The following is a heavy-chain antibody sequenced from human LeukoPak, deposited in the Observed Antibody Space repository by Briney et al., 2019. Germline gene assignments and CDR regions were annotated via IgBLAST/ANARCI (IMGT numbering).Heavy chain of an antibody. CDR1: GDXFSSNSAA. V-gene: IGHV6-1*01. CDR2: TYYGSEWYD. Sequence: SQTLSLTCAISGDXFSSNSAAWTWLRQSPSRGLEWLGRTYYGSEWYDAYAESVKSRITIKPDTSRNQFSLQLDSVTPEDTAVYYCARGHSGYIGSWGQGTLVTVSS. J-gene: IGHJ1*01. CDR3: ARGHSGYIGS. D-gene: IGHD5-12*01.